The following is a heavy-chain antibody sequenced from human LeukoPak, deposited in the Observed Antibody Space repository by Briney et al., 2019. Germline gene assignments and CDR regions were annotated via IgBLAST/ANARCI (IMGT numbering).Heavy chain of an antibody. CDR1: GGFISSGGYY. CDR3: ARAVPDTAMALDY. Sequence: SETLSLTCTVSGGFISSGGYYWSWIRQHPGKGLEWIGYMYNSGSTYYNPSLKSRVTISVDTSKNQFSLKLSSVTAADTAVYYCARAVPDTAMALDYWGQGTLVTVSS. J-gene: IGHJ4*02. D-gene: IGHD5-18*01. V-gene: IGHV4-31*03. CDR2: MYNSGST.